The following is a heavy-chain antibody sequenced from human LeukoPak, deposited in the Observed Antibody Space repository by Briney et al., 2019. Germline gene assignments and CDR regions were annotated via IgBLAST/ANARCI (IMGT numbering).Heavy chain of an antibody. Sequence: GGSLRLSCAASGFTFSNYAMSWVRQAPGKGLEWVSTITGGGGSTYYADSLKGRFTISRDNSKNTLFLQMKSLRAEDTALYYCARDLAGIFDYWGQGTLVTVS. D-gene: IGHD6-19*01. CDR1: GFTFSNYA. J-gene: IGHJ4*02. CDR2: ITGGGGST. V-gene: IGHV3-23*01. CDR3: ARDLAGIFDY.